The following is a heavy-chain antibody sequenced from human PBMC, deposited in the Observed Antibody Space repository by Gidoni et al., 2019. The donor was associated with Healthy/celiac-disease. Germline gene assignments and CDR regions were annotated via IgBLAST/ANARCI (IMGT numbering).Heavy chain of an antibody. CDR3: ARRDGSGYYFSDWYFDL. V-gene: IGHV4-59*01. J-gene: IGHJ2*01. CDR2: IYYSGST. D-gene: IGHD3-22*01. Sequence: QVQLQESGPGLVKPSETLSLTCTVSGCSISRSYWRWIRQPPGKGLEWIGYIYYSGSTNYNPSLKSRVTISVDTYKNQFSLKLSSVTAADTAVYYCARRDGSGYYFSDWYFDLWGRGTLVTVSS. CDR1: GCSISRSY.